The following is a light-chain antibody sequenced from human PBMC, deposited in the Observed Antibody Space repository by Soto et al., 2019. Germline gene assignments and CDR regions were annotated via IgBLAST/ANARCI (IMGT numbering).Light chain of an antibody. J-gene: IGLJ1*01. CDR1: RRDIGGYNY. CDR2: DAY. CDR3: SSYTDDRSYV. V-gene: IGLV2-14*03. Sequence: QSVLTQPTSGSASPVQSITISCIGTRRDIGGYNYVSCHQQHPGKAPKLMIYDAYERTLGVANRFCGSKSGNTVFLTISGLQNEDEADYYCSSYTDDRSYVFGSGTKVTVL.